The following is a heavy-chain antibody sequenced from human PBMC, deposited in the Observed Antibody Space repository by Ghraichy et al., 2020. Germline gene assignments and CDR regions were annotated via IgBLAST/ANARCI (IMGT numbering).Heavy chain of an antibody. CDR2: IYTSGTT. V-gene: IGHV4-4*09. CDR3: ARARPYCSGGKCYSVMNDAFDI. CDR1: GGSISSYY. J-gene: IGHJ3*02. Sequence: SETLSLTCTVSGGSISSYYWSWIRQPPGKGLEWIGYIYTSGTTKYNPSLKSRVTISVDTSKNQFSLKLSSVTVADTAVYYCARARPYCSGGKCYSVMNDAFDIWGQGTMVPVSS. D-gene: IGHD2-15*01.